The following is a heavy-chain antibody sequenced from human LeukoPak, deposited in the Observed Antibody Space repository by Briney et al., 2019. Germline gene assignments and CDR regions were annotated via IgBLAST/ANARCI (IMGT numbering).Heavy chain of an antibody. CDR2: MDPVSGGT. CDR1: RYTFTAYY. Sequence: ASVKVSCKASRYTFTAYYIHWVRQAPGQGLEWMGWMDPVSGGTNYAQRFQGRVTMTRDSSISTAYMQLSSLRSDDTADTAVYYCARGVGSSWFDPWGQGTLVIVSS. J-gene: IGHJ5*02. D-gene: IGHD2-15*01. CDR3: ARGVGSSWFDP. V-gene: IGHV1-2*02.